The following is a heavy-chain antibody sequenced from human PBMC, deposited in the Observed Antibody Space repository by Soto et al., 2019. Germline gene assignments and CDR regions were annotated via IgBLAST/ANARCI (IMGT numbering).Heavy chain of an antibody. Sequence: SVKVSCKASGGTFSSYAISWVRQAPGQGLEWMGGIIPIFGTANYAQKFQGRVTITADESTSTAYMELSSLRSEDTAVYYCAGSRTYYYGLAVWGQGTTVTVSS. V-gene: IGHV1-69*13. CDR1: GGTFSSYA. CDR2: IIPIFGTA. CDR3: AGSRTYYYGLAV. J-gene: IGHJ6*02.